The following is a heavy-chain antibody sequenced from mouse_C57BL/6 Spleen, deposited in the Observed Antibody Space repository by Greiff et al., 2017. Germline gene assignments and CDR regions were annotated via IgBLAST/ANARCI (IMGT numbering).Heavy chain of an antibody. D-gene: IGHD2-5*01. CDR3: AKGAYYSNYVYYAMDY. Sequence: QVQLKQSGPGLVQPSQSLSITCTVSGFSLTSYGVHWVRQSPGKGLEWLGVIWRGGSTDYNAAFMSRLSITKDNSKSQVFFKMNSLQADDTAIYYCAKGAYYSNYVYYAMDYWGQGTSVTVSS. J-gene: IGHJ4*01. V-gene: IGHV2-5*01. CDR2: IWRGGST. CDR1: GFSLTSYG.